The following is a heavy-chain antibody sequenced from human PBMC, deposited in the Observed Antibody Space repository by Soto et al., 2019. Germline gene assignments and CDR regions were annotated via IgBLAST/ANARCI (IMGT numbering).Heavy chain of an antibody. CDR1: GYSFTSYW. CDR3: ARNRPPQYYYYYGMDV. CDR2: IYPGDSDT. J-gene: IGHJ6*02. V-gene: IGHV5-51*01. Sequence: GESLKISCKGSGYSFTSYWIGWVRQMPGKGLEWMGIIYPGDSDTRYSPSFQGQVTISADKSISTAYLQWSSLKASDTAMYYCARNRPPQYYYYYGMDVWGQGTTVTVSS.